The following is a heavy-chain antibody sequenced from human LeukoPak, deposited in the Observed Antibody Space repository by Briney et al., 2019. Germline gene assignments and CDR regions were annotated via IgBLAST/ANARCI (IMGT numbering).Heavy chain of an antibody. CDR1: GGSISSYY. V-gene: IGHV4-59*01. CDR2: IYYSGST. J-gene: IGHJ6*03. Sequence: SETLSLTCTVSGGSISSYYWSWIRQPPGKGLEWIGYIYYSGSTNYNPSLKSRVTILVDTSKNQFSLKLSSVTAADTAVYYCARALRLPYYYYYMDVWGKGTTVTVSS. CDR3: ARALRLPYYYYYMDV. D-gene: IGHD5/OR15-5a*01.